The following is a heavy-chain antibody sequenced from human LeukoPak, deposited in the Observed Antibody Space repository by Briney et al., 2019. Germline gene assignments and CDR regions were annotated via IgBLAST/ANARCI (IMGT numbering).Heavy chain of an antibody. Sequence: RTSETLSLTCTVSGGSITNYYWSWIRQPPGKGLEWIGFSYYNGNTNYNPTLKSRVTISVDTSKNQFSLKLSSVTAADTAVYYCAREGYYGSGYPFDYWGQGTLVTVSS. CDR2: SYYNGNT. V-gene: IGHV4-59*12. CDR1: GGSITNYY. D-gene: IGHD3-10*01. J-gene: IGHJ4*02. CDR3: AREGYYGSGYPFDY.